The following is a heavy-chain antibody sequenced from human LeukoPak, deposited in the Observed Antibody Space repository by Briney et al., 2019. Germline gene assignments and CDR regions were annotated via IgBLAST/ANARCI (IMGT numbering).Heavy chain of an antibody. V-gene: IGHV1-2*02. D-gene: IGHD2-2*01. CDR3: ARGFGTTHVVVPAAIPPPY. J-gene: IGHJ4*02. Sequence: GASVKVSCKASGYTFTGYYMHWVRQAPGQGLEWMGWINPNSGGTNYAQKFQGRVTMTRDTSISTAYMELSRLRSDDTAVYYCARGFGTTHVVVPAAIPPPYWGQGTLVTVSS. CDR2: INPNSGGT. CDR1: GYTFTGYY.